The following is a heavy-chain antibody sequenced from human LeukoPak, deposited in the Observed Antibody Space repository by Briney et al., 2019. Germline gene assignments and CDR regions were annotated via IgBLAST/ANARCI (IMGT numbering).Heavy chain of an antibody. D-gene: IGHD2-2*01. CDR2: ISGSGGST. Sequence: GGSLRLSCAASGFTFSSYAMSWVRQAPGRGLEWVSAISGSGGSTYYADSVKGRFTISRDNSKSTLYLQMNSLRAEDTAVYYCAKTTFKYCSSTSCYVDYWGQGTLVTVSS. J-gene: IGHJ4*02. V-gene: IGHV3-23*01. CDR3: AKTTFKYCSSTSCYVDY. CDR1: GFTFSSYA.